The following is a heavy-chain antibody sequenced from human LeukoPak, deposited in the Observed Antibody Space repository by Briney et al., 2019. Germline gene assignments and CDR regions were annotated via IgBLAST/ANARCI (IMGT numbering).Heavy chain of an antibody. V-gene: IGHV4-59*01. D-gene: IGHD3-3*01. Sequence: SETLSLTRTVSGGSISSYYWSWIRQPPGKGLEWIGYIYYSGSTNYNPSLKSRVTISVDTSKNQFSLKLSSVTAADTAVYYCAGVRFSWWFDPWGQGTLVTVSS. J-gene: IGHJ5*02. CDR2: IYYSGST. CDR3: AGVRFSWWFDP. CDR1: GGSISSYY.